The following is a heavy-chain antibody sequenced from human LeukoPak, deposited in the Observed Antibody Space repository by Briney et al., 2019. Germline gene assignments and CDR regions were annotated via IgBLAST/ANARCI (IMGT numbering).Heavy chain of an antibody. D-gene: IGHD1-1*01. CDR3: ARPFNWNDYFDY. CDR2: ISAYSGNT. V-gene: IGHV1-18*01. J-gene: IGHJ4*02. Sequence: ASVKVSCKASGYTFTTYNINWVRQAPEQGLEWMGWISAYSGNTYYAQKVQGRVTMTTDTATSTAYMELRSLTSDDTAVYYCARPFNWNDYFDYWGQGTLVTVSS. CDR1: GYTFTTYN.